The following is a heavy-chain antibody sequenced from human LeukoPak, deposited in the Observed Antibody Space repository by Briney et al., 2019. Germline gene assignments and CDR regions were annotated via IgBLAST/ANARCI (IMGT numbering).Heavy chain of an antibody. J-gene: IGHJ4*02. CDR2: IYTSGST. V-gene: IGHV4-4*07. Sequence: SETLSLTCTVSGGTISSYNWSWVRQPAGKGLEWIGRIYTSGSTNYNPSLKSRVTKSVDTSKNQFSLKLSSVTAADTAVYYCAREDGYCSSTSCQSFDYWGQGTLVTVSS. CDR1: GGTISSYN. CDR3: AREDGYCSSTSCQSFDY. D-gene: IGHD2-2*01.